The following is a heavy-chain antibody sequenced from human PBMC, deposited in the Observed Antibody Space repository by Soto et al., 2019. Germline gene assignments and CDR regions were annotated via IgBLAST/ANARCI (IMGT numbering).Heavy chain of an antibody. CDR3: AACIAVAGTRSCTHFDF. Sequence: LVTRSLTCAVCGGCLGGYYWSRIRQPPGKGMEWMGEINHIGSTNYNPSLNSRVTVSVDTSKNQFSLNLSTVTAGDTAVYYFAACIAVAGTRSCTHFDFWGQGTLVTVSS. CDR1: GGCLGGYY. CDR2: INHIGST. V-gene: IGHV4-34*01. D-gene: IGHD6-19*01. J-gene: IGHJ4*02.